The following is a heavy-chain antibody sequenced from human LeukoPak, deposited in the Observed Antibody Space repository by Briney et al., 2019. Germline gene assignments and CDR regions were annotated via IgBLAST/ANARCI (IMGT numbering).Heavy chain of an antibody. CDR1: GGSFSGYY. Sequence: SETLSLTCAVYGGSFSGYYWSWIRQPPGKGLEWIGSIYYSGSTYYNPSLKSRVTISVDTSKNQFSLKLSSVTAADTAVYYCARHYCGGDCYPLFDYWGQGTLVTVSS. J-gene: IGHJ4*02. CDR3: ARHYCGGDCYPLFDY. V-gene: IGHV4-34*01. CDR2: IYYSGST. D-gene: IGHD2-21*02.